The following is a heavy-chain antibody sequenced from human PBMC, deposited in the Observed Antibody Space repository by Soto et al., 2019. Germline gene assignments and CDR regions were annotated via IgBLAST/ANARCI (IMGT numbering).Heavy chain of an antibody. CDR2: IIPIFGTA. CDR1: GGTFSSYA. D-gene: IGHD2-2*01. CDR3: ARGGLGYCISTSCYGYYYGMDV. J-gene: IGHJ6*02. Sequence: QVQLVQSGAEVKKPGSSVKVSCKASGGTFSSYAISWVRQAPGQGLEWMGGIIPIFGTANYARKFQGRVTIPADASTSTAYMELGSVRSEDTAVYYCARGGLGYCISTSCYGYYYGMDVWGQGTTVTVSS. V-gene: IGHV1-69*12.